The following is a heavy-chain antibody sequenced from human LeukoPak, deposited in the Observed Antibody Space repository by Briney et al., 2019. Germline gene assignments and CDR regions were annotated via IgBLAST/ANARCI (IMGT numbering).Heavy chain of an antibody. Sequence: GSLRLSCATSGFSYTDYPMNWVRQAPGKGLEWISNIRTTAEGAKYAYYADSVKGRVTISRDDGKNTLYLHMNSLRDDDTAVYYCATDQRYAFDYWGQGILVTVSS. J-gene: IGHJ4*02. D-gene: IGHD3-9*01. CDR2: IRTTAEGAKYA. CDR3: ATDQRYAFDY. CDR1: GFSYTDYP. V-gene: IGHV3-48*02.